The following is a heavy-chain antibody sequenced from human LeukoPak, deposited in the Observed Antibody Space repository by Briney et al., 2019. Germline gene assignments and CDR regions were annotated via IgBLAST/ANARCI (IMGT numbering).Heavy chain of an antibody. CDR3: ARVVSGWYGGVYYYYMDV. V-gene: IGHV1-69*05. J-gene: IGHJ6*03. D-gene: IGHD6-19*01. Sequence: SVKVSCKASGGTFSSYAISWVRQAPGQGLEWMGRIIPIFGTANYAQKFQGRVTITTDESTSTAYMGLSSLRSEDTAVYYCARVVSGWYGGVYYYYMDVWGKGTTVTVSS. CDR2: IIPIFGTA. CDR1: GGTFSSYA.